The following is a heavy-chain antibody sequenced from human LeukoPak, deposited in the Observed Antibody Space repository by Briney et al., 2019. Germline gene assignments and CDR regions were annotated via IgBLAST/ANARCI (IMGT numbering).Heavy chain of an antibody. CDR2: ISGSGGST. CDR1: GFTFSSYA. J-gene: IGHJ4*02. CDR3: ARGRTIISSSWQN. D-gene: IGHD6-13*01. V-gene: IGHV3-23*01. Sequence: PGGSLRLSCAASGFTFSSYAMSWVRQAPGKGLEWVSAISGSGGSTYYADSVKGRFTISRDNSKNTLYLQMYSLRAEDTAVYYCARGRTIISSSWQNWGQGTLVTVSS.